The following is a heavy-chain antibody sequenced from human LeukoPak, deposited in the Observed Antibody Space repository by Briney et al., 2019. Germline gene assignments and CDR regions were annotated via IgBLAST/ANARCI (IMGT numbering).Heavy chain of an antibody. D-gene: IGHD3-3*01. CDR2: FDPEDGET. J-gene: IGHJ4*02. V-gene: IGHV1-24*01. Sequence: GASVNVSCKVSGYTLTELSMHWLRQAPGKGLEWMGGFDPEDGETIYAQKFQGRVTMTEDTSTHTAYMELSSLRSQETAVYYYARDPSGVVGVVPPAYSGQGALVTASS. CDR3: ARDPSGVVGVVPPAY. CDR1: GYTLTELS.